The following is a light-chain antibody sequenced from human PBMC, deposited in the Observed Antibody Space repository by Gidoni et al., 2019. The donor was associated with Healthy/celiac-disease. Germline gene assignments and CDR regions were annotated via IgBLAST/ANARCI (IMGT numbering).Light chain of an antibody. Sequence: QSDLTQPDSVSGSPGQSITISCTGTSSDVGSYHLVSWYQQHPGKAPNLLFYEGSKRPSGVSNRFSGSKSGNTASLTISGLQAEDEADYYCCSDAGSSTYVFGTGTKVTVL. V-gene: IGLV2-23*01. CDR3: CSDAGSSTYV. J-gene: IGLJ1*01. CDR2: EGS. CDR1: SSDVGSYHL.